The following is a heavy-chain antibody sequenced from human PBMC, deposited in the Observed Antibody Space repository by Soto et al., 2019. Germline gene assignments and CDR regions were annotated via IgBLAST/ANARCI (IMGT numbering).Heavy chain of an antibody. J-gene: IGHJ3*02. CDR3: ARGMRVTMIVVVRGNAFDI. CDR2: INHSGST. D-gene: IGHD3-22*01. Sequence: QVQLQQWGAGLLKPSETLSLTCAVYGGSFSGYYWSWIRQPPGKGLEWIGEINHSGSTNYNPSLKSRVTISVDTSKNQFSLKLSSLTAADTAVYYCARGMRVTMIVVVRGNAFDIWGQGTMVTVSS. V-gene: IGHV4-34*01. CDR1: GGSFSGYY.